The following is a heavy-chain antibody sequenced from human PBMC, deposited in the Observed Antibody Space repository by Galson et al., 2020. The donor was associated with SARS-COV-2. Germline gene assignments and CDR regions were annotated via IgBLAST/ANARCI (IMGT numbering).Heavy chain of an antibody. CDR1: GFTFSSYA. Sequence: GGSLRLSCAASGFTFSSYAMHWVRQAPGKGLEWVAVISYDGSNKYYADSVKGRFTISRDNSKNTLYLQMNSLRAEDTAVYYCARPYSGSYYGAFDIWGQGTMVTVSS. V-gene: IGHV3-30*04. CDR3: ARPYSGSYYGAFDI. J-gene: IGHJ3*02. D-gene: IGHD1-26*01. CDR2: ISYDGSNK.